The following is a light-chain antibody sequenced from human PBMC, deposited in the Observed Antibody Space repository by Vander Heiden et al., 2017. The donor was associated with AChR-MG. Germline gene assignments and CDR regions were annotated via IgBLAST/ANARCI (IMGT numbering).Light chain of an antibody. CDR3: YSTDSSGNHRV. CDR2: EDS. V-gene: IGLV3-10*01. J-gene: IGLJ2*01. CDR1: DLAKKD. Sequence: SYELTQPPSVSVSPGQTARITCCGDDLAKKDAYWYQKKSGQAPVLVIYEDSKRPSGIPERFSGASSGTMATLTISGAQVEDEADYYCYSTDSSGNHRVFGGGTKLTVL.